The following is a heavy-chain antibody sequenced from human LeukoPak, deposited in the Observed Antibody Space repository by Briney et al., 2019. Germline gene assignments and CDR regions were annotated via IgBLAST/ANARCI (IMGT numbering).Heavy chain of an antibody. CDR2: IHPGRGDT. D-gene: IGHD7-27*01. CDR3: ARDHNWGPDY. J-gene: IGHJ4*02. Sequence: ASVKVSCKALGYTFADHYFHWLRQAPGQGIEWMGWIHPGRGDTNIAQKFQGRVSLTRDMSISTAYMELSRLTSDDTAVYYCARDHNWGPDYWGQGTLVSVSS. CDR1: GYTFADHY. V-gene: IGHV1-2*02.